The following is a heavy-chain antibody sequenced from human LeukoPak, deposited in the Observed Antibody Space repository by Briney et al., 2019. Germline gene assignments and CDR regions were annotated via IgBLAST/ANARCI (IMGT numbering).Heavy chain of an antibody. V-gene: IGHV4-34*01. CDR2: INHSGST. CDR1: GGSFSGYY. J-gene: IGHJ2*01. CDR3: ARGRRGGSYSGFDL. Sequence: SETLSLTCAVYGGSFSGYYWSWIRQPPGKGLEWIGEINHSGSTNYNPSLKSRVTLSVDTSKNQFSLKLSSVTAADTAVYYCARGRRGGSYSGFDLWGRGTLVTVSS. D-gene: IGHD1-26*01.